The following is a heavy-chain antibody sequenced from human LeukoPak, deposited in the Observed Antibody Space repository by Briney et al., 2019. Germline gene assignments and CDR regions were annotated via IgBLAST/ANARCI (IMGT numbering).Heavy chain of an antibody. J-gene: IGHJ3*02. CDR1: GFMFSSHW. V-gene: IGHV3-7*01. Sequence: GGSLRLSCSASGFMFSSHWMSWVRQAPGKGLEWVANINQGENEKYYLDSVRGRCTISRDNVKNSVFLQMNSLRAEDTALYYCVRALDGRAFDIWGQGTMVTVSS. CDR2: INQGENEK. CDR3: VRALDGRAFDI. D-gene: IGHD5-24*01.